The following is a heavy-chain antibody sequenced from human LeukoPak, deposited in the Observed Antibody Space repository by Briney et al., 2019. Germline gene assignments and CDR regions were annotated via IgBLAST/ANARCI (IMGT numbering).Heavy chain of an antibody. CDR1: GLTFSSYS. D-gene: IGHD6-13*01. CDR3: ASVGYSSSSGLDP. V-gene: IGHV3-21*01. CDR2: ISSSSSYI. J-gene: IGHJ5*02. Sequence: PGGSLTLSCAASGLTFSSYSMHWPPQAPGKALEWVSSISSSSSYIYYADSVKGRFTISRDNAKNSLYLQMNSLRAEDTAVYYCASVGYSSSSGLDPWGQGTLVTVSS.